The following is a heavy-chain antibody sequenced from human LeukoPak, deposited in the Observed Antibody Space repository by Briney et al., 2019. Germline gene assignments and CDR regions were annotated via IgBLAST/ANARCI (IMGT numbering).Heavy chain of an antibody. CDR3: AREFRRYCSGGNCYSPLEYAFDI. V-gene: IGHV1-2*02. CDR2: INPNSGGT. D-gene: IGHD2-15*01. Sequence: ASVKVSCKASGYTFAGYYMHWVRQAPGQGLEWMGWINPNSGGTNYAQRFQGRVTMTRDTSISTAYMELSRLRSDDTAVYYCAREFRRYCSGGNCYSPLEYAFDIWGQGTMVTVSS. CDR1: GYTFAGYY. J-gene: IGHJ3*02.